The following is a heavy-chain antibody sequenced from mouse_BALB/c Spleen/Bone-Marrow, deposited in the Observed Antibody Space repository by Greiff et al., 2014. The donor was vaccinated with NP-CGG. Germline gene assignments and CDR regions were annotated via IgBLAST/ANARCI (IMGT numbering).Heavy chain of an antibody. CDR1: GYTFTNYI. Sequence: VQLKESGPDLVKPGASVKMSCKASGYTFTNYIMHWGKQTPGQGLEWIGYINPYNDDTKYNEKFKNKATLTSDKSSSTAYMELSSLTSDDSAIYYCAPNYYGKGYFDYWGQGTTLTVSS. D-gene: IGHD1-1*01. V-gene: IGHV1-14*01. CDR3: APNYYGKGYFDY. CDR2: INPYNDDT. J-gene: IGHJ2*01.